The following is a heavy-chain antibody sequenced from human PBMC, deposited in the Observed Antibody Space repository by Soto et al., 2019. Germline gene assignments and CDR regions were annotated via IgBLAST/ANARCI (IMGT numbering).Heavy chain of an antibody. J-gene: IGHJ5*02. D-gene: IGHD3-16*02. CDR3: ARVLDYDYVWGSYPLNWFDP. Sequence: PGGSLRLSCAASGFTFSSYVMNWVRQAPGKGLEWVSSISSSSSYIYYADSVKGRFTISRDNAKNSLYLQMNSLRAEDTAVYYCARVLDYDYVWGSYPLNWFDPWGQGTLVPVSS. CDR2: ISSSSSYI. CDR1: GFTFSSYV. V-gene: IGHV3-21*01.